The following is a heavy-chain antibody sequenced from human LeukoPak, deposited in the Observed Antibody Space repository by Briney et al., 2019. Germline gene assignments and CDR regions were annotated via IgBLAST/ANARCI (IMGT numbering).Heavy chain of an antibody. D-gene: IGHD3-22*01. CDR2: INTNTGNP. J-gene: IGHJ1*01. CDR3: ARAIAYYYDSSGYPEYFQH. CDR1: GYTFTSYA. Sequence: ASVKVSCKASGYTFTSYAMNWVRQAPGQGLEWMGWINTNTGNPTYAQGFTGRFVFSLDTSVSTAYLQISSLKAEDTAVYYCARAIAYYYDSSGYPEYFQHWGQGTLVTVSS. V-gene: IGHV7-4-1*02.